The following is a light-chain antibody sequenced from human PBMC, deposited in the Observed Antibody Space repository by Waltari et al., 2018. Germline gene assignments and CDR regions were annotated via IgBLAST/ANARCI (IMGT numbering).Light chain of an antibody. CDR1: SRDGGGYYY. V-gene: IGLV2-11*01. CDR2: DVT. Sequence: QSSRTQPRSVSGSPGQAVTISCTGTSRDGGGYYYVSWYQQHPGKAPKLIIYDVTKRPSGVPDRFSGSKSGNTASLTISGLQAEDEADYYCCSYGGSYSFVVFGGGTKLTVL. CDR3: CSYGGSYSFVV. J-gene: IGLJ2*01.